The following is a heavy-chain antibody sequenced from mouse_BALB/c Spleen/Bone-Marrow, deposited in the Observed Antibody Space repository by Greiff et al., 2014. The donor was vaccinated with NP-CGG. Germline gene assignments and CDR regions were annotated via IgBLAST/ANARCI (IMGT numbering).Heavy chain of an antibody. J-gene: IGHJ3*01. V-gene: IGHV1S81*02. Sequence: QVQLQQSGAELVKPGASVKLSCKASGYTFTSYYMYWVKQRPGQGLEWIGGINPSNGGTNFNGKFKSKATLTVDKSSSTAYMQLSSLTSEDSAVYYCTRGLRAWFAYWGQGTLVTVSA. D-gene: IGHD3-1*01. CDR2: INPSNGGT. CDR3: TRGLRAWFAY. CDR1: GYTFTSYY.